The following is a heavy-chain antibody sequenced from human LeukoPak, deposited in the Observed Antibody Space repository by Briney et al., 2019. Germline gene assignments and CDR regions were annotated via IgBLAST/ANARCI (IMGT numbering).Heavy chain of an antibody. CDR2: TYYRYTWYN. D-gene: IGHD2-2*01. Sequence: SQTLSLTCAISGDSVSSNSVTWNWFRQSPSRGLEWLGRTYYRYTWYNDYAVSVRGRITVNPDTSKNQFSLHLNSVTPEDTAVYYCARRLTQYDCFDPWGQGILVTVSS. CDR3: ARRLTQYDCFDP. V-gene: IGHV6-1*01. CDR1: GDSVSSNSVT. J-gene: IGHJ5*02.